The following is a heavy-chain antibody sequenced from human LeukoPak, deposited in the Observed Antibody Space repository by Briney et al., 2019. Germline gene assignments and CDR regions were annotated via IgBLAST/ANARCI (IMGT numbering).Heavy chain of an antibody. V-gene: IGHV4-61*02. D-gene: IGHD1-26*01. Sequence: SETLSLTCTVSGGSISSGSYYWSWIRQPAGTGLEWIGRIYTSGSTYYNPSLKSRVTISADTSKNQFSLRLNSVTAADTAMYYCARLRSPGDFDYWGQGTLVTVSS. CDR2: IYTSGST. J-gene: IGHJ4*02. CDR3: ARLRSPGDFDY. CDR1: GGSISSGSYY.